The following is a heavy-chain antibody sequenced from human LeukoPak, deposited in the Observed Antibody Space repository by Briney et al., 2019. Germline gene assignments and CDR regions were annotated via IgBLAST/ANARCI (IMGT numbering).Heavy chain of an antibody. J-gene: IGHJ1*01. CDR3: ARAPSEIGGYYPEYFRH. V-gene: IGHV3-74*01. CDR1: GFTFSTYW. CDR2: IKSDGST. Sequence: GGSLRLSCAASGFTFSTYWMHWVRQAPGKGLVWVSRIKSDGSTNYADSVKDRFTISRDNANNTLSLQMNSLRPEDTGVYYCARAPSEIGGYYPEYFRHWGQGPLVTVSS. D-gene: IGHD3-22*01.